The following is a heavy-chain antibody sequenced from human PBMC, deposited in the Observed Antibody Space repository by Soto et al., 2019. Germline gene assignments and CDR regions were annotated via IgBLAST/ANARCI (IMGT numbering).Heavy chain of an antibody. CDR2: IYYSGTT. Sequence: SETLSLTCTVSGRSISSVNYYWSWIRQPPGKGLEWIGYIYYSGTTSYSPSLKSRVAISLDTSKNQFSLSLSSVTAADTAVYYCARGRGYSYGLDPWGQGTLVTVSS. J-gene: IGHJ5*02. D-gene: IGHD5-18*01. CDR3: ARGRGYSYGLDP. V-gene: IGHV4-30-4*01. CDR1: GRSISSVNYY.